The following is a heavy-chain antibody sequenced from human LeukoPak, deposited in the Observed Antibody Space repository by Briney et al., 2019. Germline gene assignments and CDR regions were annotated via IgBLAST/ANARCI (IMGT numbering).Heavy chain of an antibody. Sequence: PGGSLRLSCAAPGFTLCNYWMIWVRQAPGKGLEWVGNKKQDGSVNRYADSVRGRFTISRDNAQTSLYLRMNSLRAEDTAVYYCARASNPWLQLTWGQGTLVTVSS. V-gene: IGHV3-7*05. CDR2: KKQDGSVN. CDR1: GFTLCNYW. D-gene: IGHD5-24*01. J-gene: IGHJ5*02. CDR3: ARASNPWLQLT.